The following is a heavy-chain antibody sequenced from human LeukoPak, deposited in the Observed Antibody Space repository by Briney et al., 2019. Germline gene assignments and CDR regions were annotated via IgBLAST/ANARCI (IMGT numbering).Heavy chain of an antibody. CDR2: INQEASRT. CDR1: GFTFRSYW. Sequence: PGGSLRLSCAASGFTFRSYWMSWLGQAPGKGLEWLGHINQEASRTDHADSVKGRFTISRDNARNLLYLHMSSLRAEDTAVYYCAKYLSRAFDSWGQGILVSVSS. CDR3: AKYLSRAFDS. D-gene: IGHD2/OR15-2a*01. V-gene: IGHV3-7*01. J-gene: IGHJ4*02.